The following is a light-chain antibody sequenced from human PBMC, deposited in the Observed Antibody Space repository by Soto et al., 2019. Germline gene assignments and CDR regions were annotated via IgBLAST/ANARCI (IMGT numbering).Light chain of an antibody. CDR3: SSFTGASTI. Sequence: QSVLTQPPSASGSPGQSVTISCTGTSSDDGGYNYVSWYQQHPGKAPKLVIYEVTKRPSGVPDRFSGSKSGNTASLTVSGLQAEDEADHYCSSFTGASTIFGTGTKVTVL. CDR2: EVT. V-gene: IGLV2-8*01. J-gene: IGLJ1*01. CDR1: SSDDGGYNY.